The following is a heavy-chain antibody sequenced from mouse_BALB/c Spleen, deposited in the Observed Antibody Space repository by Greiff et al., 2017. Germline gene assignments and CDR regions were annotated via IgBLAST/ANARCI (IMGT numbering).Heavy chain of an antibody. CDR1: GFSLTSYG. CDR3: ASNYGDAMDY. D-gene: IGHD1-1*01. V-gene: IGHV2-9*02. Sequence: VKLVESGPGLVAPSQSLSITCTVSGFSLTSYGVHWVRQPPGKGLEWLGAIWAGGSKNYNSAHMSRLSISKDNSKSQVFLKMNSLQTDDTAMYYCASNYGDAMDYWGQGTSVTVSS. CDR2: IWAGGSK. J-gene: IGHJ4*01.